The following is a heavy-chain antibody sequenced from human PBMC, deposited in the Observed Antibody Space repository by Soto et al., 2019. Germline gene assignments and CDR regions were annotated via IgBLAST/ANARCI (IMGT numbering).Heavy chain of an antibody. D-gene: IGHD3-10*01. V-gene: IGHV4-34*01. CDR2: INHSGST. CDR1: GRSFSGHY. J-gene: IGHJ6*02. CDR3: ARGNTMVRGVSPQLRDYYGMDV. Sequence: PSETLSLTSAAYGRSFSGHYWTWVRPPPGKGLEWIGEINHSGSTNYNPSLKSRVTISVDTSKNQFSLKLSSVTAADTAVYYCARGNTMVRGVSPQLRDYYGMDVWGQGTTVTVSS.